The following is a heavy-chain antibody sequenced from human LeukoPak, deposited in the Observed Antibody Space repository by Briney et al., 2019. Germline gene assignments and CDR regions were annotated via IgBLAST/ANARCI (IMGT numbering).Heavy chain of an antibody. CDR2: YDPGEGER. D-gene: IGHD3-22*01. CDR3: ATQYDYDRSAYYLRAFDL. Sequence: GASAKVSCKVSGYTITELSMHWVRQAPGKGLEWMGSYDPGEGERINAQKFQARVTMTEDTSTDTAYMELSSLRSEDTAVYYCATQYDYDRSAYYLRAFDLWGQGTKVTVSS. V-gene: IGHV1-24*01. J-gene: IGHJ3*01. CDR1: GYTITELS.